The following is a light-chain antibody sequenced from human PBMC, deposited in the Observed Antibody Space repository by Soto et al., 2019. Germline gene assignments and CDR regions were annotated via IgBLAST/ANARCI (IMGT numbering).Light chain of an antibody. V-gene: IGKV3-15*01. Sequence: EIVMTQSPATLSVSPGERATLSCRASQSVNSNLAWYQQKPGQAPRLLIYGASTRAPGVPARFSGSGSGTEFTLTIPRVQSEDFAVCFQQQYKTWPTFGQGTKVEIK. J-gene: IGKJ1*01. CDR2: GAS. CDR1: QSVNSN. CDR3: QQYKTWPT.